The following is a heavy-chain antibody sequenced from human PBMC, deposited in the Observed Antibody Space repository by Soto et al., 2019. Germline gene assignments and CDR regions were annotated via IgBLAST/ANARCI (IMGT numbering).Heavy chain of an antibody. CDR1: GFTVSSNY. D-gene: IGHD2-8*01. V-gene: IGHV3-66*01. CDR3: ARGGKYCTNGVCSFYGMDV. Sequence: QPGGSLRLSCAASGFTVSSNYMSWVRQAPGKGLEWVSVIYSGGSTYYADSVKGRFTISRDNSKNTLYLQMNSLRAEDTAVYYCARGGKYCTNGVCSFYGMDVWGQGTTVTVSS. J-gene: IGHJ6*02. CDR2: IYSGGST.